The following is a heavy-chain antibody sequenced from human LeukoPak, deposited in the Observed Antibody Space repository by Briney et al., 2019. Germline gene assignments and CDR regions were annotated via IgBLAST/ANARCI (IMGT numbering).Heavy chain of an antibody. Sequence: SETLSLTCAVYGGSFSGYYWSWIRKPPGKGLEWIGEINHSGSTNYNPSLKSRVTISVDTSKNQFSLKLSSVTAADTAVYYCARIGVVRGVAYYYYGMDVWGKGTTVTVSS. CDR2: INHSGST. D-gene: IGHD3-10*01. V-gene: IGHV4-34*01. J-gene: IGHJ6*04. CDR1: GGSFSGYY. CDR3: ARIGVVRGVAYYYYGMDV.